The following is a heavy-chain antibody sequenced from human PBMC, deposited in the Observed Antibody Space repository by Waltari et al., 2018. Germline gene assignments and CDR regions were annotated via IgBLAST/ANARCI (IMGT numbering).Heavy chain of an antibody. D-gene: IGHD5-18*01. V-gene: IGHV4-39*01. Sequence: QLQLQESLPGLVKPSEALSLTWTVSGCPFRSRNCSWGWLRKPPGKGLGWIGSIYYRGTTYYNPSLKSRVTISVDTSKNQFSLKLSSVTAADTAMYYCARQWKGYNYGLGDYYYYGMDVWGQGTTVTVSS. CDR2: IYYRGTT. CDR1: GCPFRSRNCS. J-gene: IGHJ6*02. CDR3: ARQWKGYNYGLGDYYYYGMDV.